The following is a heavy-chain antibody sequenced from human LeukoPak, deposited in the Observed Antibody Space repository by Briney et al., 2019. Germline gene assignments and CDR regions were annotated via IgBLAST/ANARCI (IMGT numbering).Heavy chain of an antibody. V-gene: IGHV3-23*01. CDR1: EFILSSYA. CDR3: AKEAKYYDSSGSNDY. D-gene: IGHD3-22*01. J-gene: IGHJ4*02. CDR2: ISGNGAHP. Sequence: GGSLRLSCEASEFILSSYAMSWVRQAPGKGLEWVSSISGNGAHPYYADSVKGRFTISRDNSKNTLYLQMNSLRAEDTAVYYCAKEAKYYDSSGSNDYWGQGTLVTVSS.